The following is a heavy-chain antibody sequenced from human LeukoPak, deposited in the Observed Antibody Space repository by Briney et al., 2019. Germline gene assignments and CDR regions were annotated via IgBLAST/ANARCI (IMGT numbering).Heavy chain of an antibody. V-gene: IGHV3-66*03. CDR2: IYSCGST. CDR1: GFTVSSNY. D-gene: IGHD3-16*01. CDR3: ARDGGAHYYYGMDV. J-gene: IGHJ6*02. Sequence: PGGSLRLSCAASGFTVSSNYMSWVRQAPGKGLEWVSVIYSCGSTYYADSVKGRFTISRDNAKNSLYLQMNSLRAEDTAVYYCARDGGAHYYYGMDVWGQGTTVTVSS.